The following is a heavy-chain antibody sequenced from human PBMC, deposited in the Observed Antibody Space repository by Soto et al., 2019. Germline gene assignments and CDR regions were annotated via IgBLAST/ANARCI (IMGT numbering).Heavy chain of an antibody. CDR3: ARGTVHFDY. D-gene: IGHD4-17*01. V-gene: IGHV3-33*01. CDR2: IWYAGSNK. CDR1: GFTFSTYG. Sequence: QVQLGESGGGVVQPGRSLRLSCAASGFTFSTYGMHWVRQAPGKGLEWVAVIWYAGSNKYYADSVKGRFTISRDNSKNTLYLQMNSLRAEDTAVYYCARGTVHFDYWGQGTLVTVSS. J-gene: IGHJ4*02.